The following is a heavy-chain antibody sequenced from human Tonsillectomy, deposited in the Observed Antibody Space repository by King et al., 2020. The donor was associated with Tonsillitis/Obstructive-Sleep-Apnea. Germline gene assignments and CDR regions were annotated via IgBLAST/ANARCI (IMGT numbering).Heavy chain of an antibody. CDR1: GFTFSSYA. V-gene: IGHV3-30*04. Sequence: VQLVESGGGAVQPGRSLRLSCAASGFTFSSYAMHWVRQAPGKGLEWVAVISYDGSYKYYADSVKGRSTISRDNSKNTMFLQMNSLRAEDTAVFYCVRASGDCCGYYSSYYYYMDVWGKGTTVTVSS. CDR2: ISYDGSYK. D-gene: IGHD3-22*01. J-gene: IGHJ6*03. CDR3: VRASGDCCGYYSSYYYYMDV.